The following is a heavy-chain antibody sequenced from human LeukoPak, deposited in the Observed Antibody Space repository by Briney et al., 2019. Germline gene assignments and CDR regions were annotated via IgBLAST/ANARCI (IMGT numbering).Heavy chain of an antibody. CDR1: GFTFSSYA. Sequence: GRSLRLSCAASGFTFSSYAMHWVRQAPGKGLEWVAVISYDGSNKYYADSVKGRFTISRDNSKNTLYLQMNSLRAEDTAVYYCARDYNSIAVAGDFDYWGQGTLVTVSS. CDR2: ISYDGSNK. CDR3: ARDYNSIAVAGDFDY. D-gene: IGHD6-19*01. V-gene: IGHV3-30*04. J-gene: IGHJ4*02.